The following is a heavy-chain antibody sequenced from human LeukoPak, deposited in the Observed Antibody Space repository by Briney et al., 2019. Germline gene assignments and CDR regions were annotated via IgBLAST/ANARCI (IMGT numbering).Heavy chain of an antibody. D-gene: IGHD3-3*01. J-gene: IGHJ3*02. Sequence: ASVKVSCKASGGTFSSYAISWVRQASGQGLEWMGGIIPIFGTANYAQKFQGRVTITADESTSTAYMELSSLRSEDTAVYYCAFFGVVISDAFDIWGQGTMVTVSS. CDR2: IIPIFGTA. CDR3: AFFGVVISDAFDI. CDR1: GGTFSSYA. V-gene: IGHV1-69*13.